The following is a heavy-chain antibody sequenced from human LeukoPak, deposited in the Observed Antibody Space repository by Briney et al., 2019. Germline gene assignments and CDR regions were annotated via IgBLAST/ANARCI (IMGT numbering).Heavy chain of an antibody. V-gene: IGHV4-59*03. CDR2: IDNTAKI. D-gene: IGHD4-23*01. J-gene: IGHJ4*02. Sequence: SETLSLTCTVSRGSISSYYWNWIRQSPGKGLEWIGYIDNTAKITTNPSLRSRVTISVDTPKNQFSLKLNSATAADTAVYYCAGYYSGNGYFDYWGQGTLVTVSS. CDR3: AGYYSGNGYFDY. CDR1: RGSISSYY.